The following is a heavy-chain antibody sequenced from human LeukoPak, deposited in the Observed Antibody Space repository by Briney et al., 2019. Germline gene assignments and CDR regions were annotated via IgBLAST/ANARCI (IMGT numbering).Heavy chain of an antibody. CDR3: ARVYDILTGYGNWFDP. J-gene: IGHJ5*02. V-gene: IGHV1-18*01. Sequence: ASVKVSCKASGSTFTSYGFSWVRQAPRQGLEWMGWISAYNGNTNYAQKFQGRVTMTTDTSTRTAYMELRSLRSDDTAVYYCARVYDILTGYGNWFDPWGQGTLVTVSS. CDR1: GSTFTSYG. D-gene: IGHD3-9*01. CDR2: ISAYNGNT.